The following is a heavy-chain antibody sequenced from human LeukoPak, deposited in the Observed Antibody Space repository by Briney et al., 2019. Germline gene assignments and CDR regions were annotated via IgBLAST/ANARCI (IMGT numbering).Heavy chain of an antibody. CDR1: GGSISGYY. J-gene: IGHJ4*02. CDR2: IHYSGST. D-gene: IGHD2-15*01. CDR3: ARFYCSGATCYHTDH. Sequence: SETLSLTCTVSGGSISGYYWSWIRQPPGKGLEWIGYIHYSGSTNYNTSLKSRVTISVGTSKNQVSLKMNSVTAADTAVYYCARFYCSGATCYHTDHWGQGTLVTVSS. V-gene: IGHV4-59*01.